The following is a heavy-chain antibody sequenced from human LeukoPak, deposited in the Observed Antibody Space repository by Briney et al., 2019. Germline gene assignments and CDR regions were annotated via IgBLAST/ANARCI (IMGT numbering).Heavy chain of an antibody. CDR2: IYSGGST. V-gene: IGHV3-66*02. CDR3: AKDSSDSSAYYFDY. CDR1: GFTVSSNY. Sequence: PGGSLRLSCAASGFTVSSNYMSWVRQAPGKGLEWVSVIYSGGSTYYADSVKGRFTISRDNSKNTLYLQMNSLRAEDTAVYYCAKDSSDSSAYYFDYWGQGTLVTVSS. D-gene: IGHD3-22*01. J-gene: IGHJ4*02.